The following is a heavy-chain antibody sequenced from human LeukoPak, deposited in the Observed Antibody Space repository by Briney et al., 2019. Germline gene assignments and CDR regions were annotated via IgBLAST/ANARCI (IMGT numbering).Heavy chain of an antibody. J-gene: IGHJ6*03. CDR1: GYTLTELS. V-gene: IGHV1-24*01. CDR2: FDPEDGET. D-gene: IGHD7-27*01. Sequence: ASVKVSCKVSGYTLTELSMHWVRQAPGKGLEWMGGFDPEDGETIYAQKFQGRVTITTDESTSTAYMELSSLRSEDTAVYYCAKGAPANWGPPYWYYYMDVWGKGTTVTVSS. CDR3: AKGAPANWGPPYWYYYMDV.